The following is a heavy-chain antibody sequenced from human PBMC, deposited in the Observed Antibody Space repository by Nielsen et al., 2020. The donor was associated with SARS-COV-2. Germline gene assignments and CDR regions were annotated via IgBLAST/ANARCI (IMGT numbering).Heavy chain of an antibody. CDR1: GFTLSSYE. Sequence: GESLKISCAASGFTLSSYEMNWVRQAPGKGLEWVSSISGSGSTIYYADSVKGRFTISRDNAKNSLFLQMNSLRAEDTAIYYCATSGSYDYWGQGTLVTVSS. D-gene: IGHD1-26*01. V-gene: IGHV3-48*03. J-gene: IGHJ4*02. CDR2: ISGSGSTI. CDR3: ATSGSYDY.